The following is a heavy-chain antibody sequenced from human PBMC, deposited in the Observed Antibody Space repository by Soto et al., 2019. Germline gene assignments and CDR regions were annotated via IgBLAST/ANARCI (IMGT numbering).Heavy chain of an antibody. J-gene: IGHJ4*02. CDR1: GFTFSNYW. Sequence: PGGSLRLSCAASGFTFSNYWMHWVRQAPGKGLVWVSRINSDGSTTSHADSEKGRFTISRDNAKNTLYLQMNSLRAEDTAVYYCARLPGYSTGWTPFDFWGQGTQVTVSS. CDR3: ARLPGYSTGWTPFDF. V-gene: IGHV3-74*01. CDR2: INSDGSTT. D-gene: IGHD6-19*01.